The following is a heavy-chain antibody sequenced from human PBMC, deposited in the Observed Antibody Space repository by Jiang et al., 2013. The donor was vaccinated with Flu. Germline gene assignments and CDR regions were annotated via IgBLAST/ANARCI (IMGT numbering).Heavy chain of an antibody. CDR1: GFSLSTSGMR. J-gene: IGHJ3*02. CDR3: ARSPYGDYKGDAFDI. CDR2: IDWDDDK. D-gene: IGHD4-17*01. V-gene: IGHV2-70*04. Sequence: KPTQTLTLTCTFSGFSLSTSGMRVSWIRQPPGKALEWLARIDWDDDKFYSTSLKTRLTISKDTSKNQVVLTMTNMDPVDTATYYCARSPYGDYKGDAFDIWGQGTMVTVSS.